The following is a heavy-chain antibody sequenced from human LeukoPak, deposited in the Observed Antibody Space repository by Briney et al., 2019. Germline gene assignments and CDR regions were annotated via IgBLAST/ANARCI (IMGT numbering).Heavy chain of an antibody. Sequence: SQTLSLTCTVSGGSISSGSYCWSWTRQPAGKGLEWIGRIYTSGSTNYNPSLKSRVTISVDTSKNQFSLKLSSVTAADAAVYYCAREGGTGLGVSALGYWGQGTLVTVSS. V-gene: IGHV4-61*02. CDR2: IYTSGST. D-gene: IGHD3-16*01. CDR1: GGSISSGSYC. CDR3: AREGGTGLGVSALGY. J-gene: IGHJ4*02.